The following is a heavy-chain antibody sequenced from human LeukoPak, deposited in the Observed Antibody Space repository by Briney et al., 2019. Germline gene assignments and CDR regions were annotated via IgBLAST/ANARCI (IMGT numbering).Heavy chain of an antibody. J-gene: IGHJ4*02. CDR1: GFTFSSYA. V-gene: IGHV3-30-3*01. D-gene: IGHD3-10*01. Sequence: GGSLRLSCAASGFTFSSYAMHWVRQAPGKGLEWVAVISYDGSNKYYADSVKGRFTISRDNSKSTLYLQMDSLRTEDTAVYHCARGRYGSGSYHIDYWGQGTLVTVSS. CDR2: ISYDGSNK. CDR3: ARGRYGSGSYHIDY.